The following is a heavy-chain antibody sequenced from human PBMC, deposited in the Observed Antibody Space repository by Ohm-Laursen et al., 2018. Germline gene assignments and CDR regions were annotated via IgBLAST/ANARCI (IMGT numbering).Heavy chain of an antibody. CDR1: GGTFSSYA. Sequence: SSVKVSCKASGGTFSSYAISWVRQAPGQGLEWMGWISAYNGNTNYAQKLQGRVTMTTDTSTSTAYMELRSLRSDDTAVYYCEAAWGGRFSLMNFWGQGPTFPFS. CDR2: ISAYNGNT. D-gene: IGHD7-27*01. V-gene: IGHV1-18*01. J-gene: IGHJ6*02. CDR3: EAAWGGRFSLMNF.